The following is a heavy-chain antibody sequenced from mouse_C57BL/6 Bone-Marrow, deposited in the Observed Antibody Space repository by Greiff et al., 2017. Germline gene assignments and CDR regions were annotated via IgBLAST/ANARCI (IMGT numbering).Heavy chain of an antibody. Sequence: QVHVKQSGAELVRPGTSVKLSCKASGYTFTSYWMHWVKQRPGQGLEWIGVIDPYDSYTNYNQKFKGKATLTVDTSSSTAYMQLSSLTSEDSAVYYCAREGLHWYYAMDYWGQGTSVTVSS. CDR3: AREGLHWYYAMDY. CDR1: GYTFTSYW. CDR2: IDPYDSYT. V-gene: IGHV1-59*01. J-gene: IGHJ4*01. D-gene: IGHD3-3*01.